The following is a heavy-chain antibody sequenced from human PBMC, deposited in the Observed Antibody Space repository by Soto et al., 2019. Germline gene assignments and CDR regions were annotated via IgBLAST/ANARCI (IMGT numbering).Heavy chain of an antibody. CDR3: ARADIVVVPAAKKEGAFDI. J-gene: IGHJ3*02. V-gene: IGHV3-7*01. CDR2: IKQDGSEK. CDR1: GFTFSSYW. Sequence: GGSLRLSCAASGFTFSSYWMSWARQAPGKGLEWVANIKQDGSEKYYVDSVKGRFTISRDNAKNSLYLQMNSLRAEDTAVYYCARADIVVVPAAKKEGAFDIWGQGTMVTVSS. D-gene: IGHD2-2*01.